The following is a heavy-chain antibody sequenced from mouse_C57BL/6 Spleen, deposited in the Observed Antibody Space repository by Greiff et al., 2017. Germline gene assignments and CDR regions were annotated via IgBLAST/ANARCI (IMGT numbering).Heavy chain of an antibody. CDR3: AKTAQAAWFAY. J-gene: IGHJ3*01. Sequence: DVKLVESGGGLVKPGGSLKLSCAASGFTFSDYGMHWVRQAPEKGLEWVAYISSGSSTIYYADTVKGRFTISRDNAKNTLFLQMTSLRSEDTAMYYCAKTAQAAWFAYWGLGTLVTVSA. CDR2: ISSGSSTI. CDR1: GFTFSDYG. V-gene: IGHV5-17*01. D-gene: IGHD3-2*02.